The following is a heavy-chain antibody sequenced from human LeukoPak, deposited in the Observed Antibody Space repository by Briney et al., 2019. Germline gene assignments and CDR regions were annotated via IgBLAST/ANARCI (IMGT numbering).Heavy chain of an antibody. D-gene: IGHD2-2*01. CDR3: AKAPAFVVVPAALDY. CDR1: GFTFSSYA. J-gene: IGHJ4*02. CDR2: ISGSGGST. V-gene: IGHV3-23*01. Sequence: GGSLRLSCAASGFTFSSYAMSWVRQAPGKGLEWVSAISGSGGSTYYADSVKGRFTISRDNSKNTLYLQMNSLRAEDTAVYYCAKAPAFVVVPAALDYWGQGTLVTVSS.